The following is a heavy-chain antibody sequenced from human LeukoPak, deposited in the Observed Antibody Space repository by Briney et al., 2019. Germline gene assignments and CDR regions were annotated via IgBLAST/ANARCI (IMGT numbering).Heavy chain of an antibody. V-gene: IGHV1-8*03. CDR2: MNPNSGNT. CDR3: ARGRARRASRNNWFDP. CDR1: GYTFTSYY. J-gene: IGHJ5*02. Sequence: ASVKVSCKASGYTFTSYYMHWVRQAPGQGLEWMGWMNPNSGNTGYAQKFQGRVTITRNTSISTAYMELSSLRSEDTAVYYCARGRARRASRNNWFDPWGQGTLVTVSS. D-gene: IGHD2-2*01.